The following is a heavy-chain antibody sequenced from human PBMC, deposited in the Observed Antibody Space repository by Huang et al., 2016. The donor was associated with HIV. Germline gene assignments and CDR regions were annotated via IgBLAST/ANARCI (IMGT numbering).Heavy chain of an antibody. J-gene: IGHJ3*02. CDR2: ISDSGST. CDR1: GGSFSGHY. V-gene: IGHV4-34*02. Sequence: QVQLQQWGAELLKPSETLSLTCAVSGGSFSGHYWTWIRPPPGRGLGWIGEISDSGSTTYNPALKSRVTMSGDTSQSQFSLKLNSVTAADTAIYYCARMFKYDSGGYWGNDAFDIWGQGTMVTVSS. CDR3: ARMFKYDSGGYWGNDAFDI. D-gene: IGHD3-22*01.